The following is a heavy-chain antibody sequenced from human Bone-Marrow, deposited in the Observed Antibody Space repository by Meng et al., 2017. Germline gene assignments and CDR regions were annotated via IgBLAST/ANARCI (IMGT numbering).Heavy chain of an antibody. D-gene: IGHD6-6*01. J-gene: IGHJ4*02. CDR3: ARSSTSPASYFFDY. V-gene: IGHV4-61*01. Sequence: QGTRKGAGPRLGRPSETLSLTCTVSGGAVSSGSYYWSWIRQPPGKGLEWIGHIYYSGSTNYNPSLKSRVTISVDTSKNQFSLKLSSVTAADTAVYFCARSSTSPASYFFDYWGQGTLVTVSS. CDR1: GGAVSSGSYY. CDR2: IYYSGST.